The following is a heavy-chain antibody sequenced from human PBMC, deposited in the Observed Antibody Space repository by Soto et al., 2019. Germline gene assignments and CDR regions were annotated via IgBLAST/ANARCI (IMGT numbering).Heavy chain of an antibody. CDR2: ISGNGIST. CDR1: GFTFSNHA. CDR3: ARDAIAMVRGTNNWFDP. Sequence: EVQLLESGGGLVQPGGSLRLSCAASGFTFSNHAMSWVRQAPGKGLEWVSAISGNGISTYYADSVRGRFTIPRNTSENTLYLQMNRPRADDTAIYYCARDAIAMVRGTNNWFDPWGQGTLVTVST. V-gene: IGHV3-23*01. D-gene: IGHD3-10*01. J-gene: IGHJ5*02.